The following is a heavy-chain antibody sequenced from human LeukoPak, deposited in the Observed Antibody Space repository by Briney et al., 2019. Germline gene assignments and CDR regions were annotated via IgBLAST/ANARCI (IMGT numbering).Heavy chain of an antibody. D-gene: IGHD6-13*01. J-gene: IGHJ5*02. CDR3: AKDRPYSSSHYNWFDP. CDR1: GFTFSSYA. CDR2: ISGRGGST. Sequence: GGSLRLSCAASGFTFSSYAMSWVRQAPGKGLEWVSAISGRGGSTYYADSVKGRFTISRDNSKNTLYLQMNSLRAEDTAVYYCAKDRPYSSSHYNWFDPWGQGTLVTVSS. V-gene: IGHV3-23*01.